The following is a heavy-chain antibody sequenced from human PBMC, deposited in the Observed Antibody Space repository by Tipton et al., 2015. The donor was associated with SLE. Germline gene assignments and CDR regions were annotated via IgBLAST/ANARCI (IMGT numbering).Heavy chain of an antibody. Sequence: SLRLSCAASGFTFSTYGMHWVRRAPGKGLEWVAYVQYDENNKYYADSVNGRFTVSRDNSKNTLFLQMSGLRPEDTAMHYCARDLEVSRVHTMIISGYWGQGTLVTVSS. CDR2: VQYDENNK. J-gene: IGHJ4*02. CDR3: ARDLEVSRVHTMIISGY. V-gene: IGHV3-30*02. D-gene: IGHD3-16*01. CDR1: GFTFSTYG.